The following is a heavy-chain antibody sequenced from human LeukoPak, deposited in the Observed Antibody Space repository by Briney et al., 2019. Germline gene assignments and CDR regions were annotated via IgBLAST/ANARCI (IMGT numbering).Heavy chain of an antibody. CDR1: GGSISSSSYY. V-gene: IGHV4-39*01. CDR2: IYYSGST. D-gene: IGHD3-3*01. Sequence: SETLSLTCTVSGGSISSSSYYWGWIRQPPGKGLEWIGSIYYSGSTYYNPSLKSRVTISVDTSKNQFSLKLSSVTAADTAVYYCERLPRITIFGVVIKSHYYYYMDVWGKGATVTVSS. CDR3: ERLPRITIFGVVIKSHYYYYMDV. J-gene: IGHJ6*03.